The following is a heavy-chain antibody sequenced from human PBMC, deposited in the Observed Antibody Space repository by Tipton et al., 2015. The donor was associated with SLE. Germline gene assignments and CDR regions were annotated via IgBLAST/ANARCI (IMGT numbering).Heavy chain of an antibody. D-gene: IGHD2-21*01. Sequence: SLRLSCAASGFTFSSYAVSWVRQAPGKGLEWVSAISGSGGSTYYADSVKGRFTISRDNSKNTLYLQMNSLRAEDTAVYYCAKDHIVVVIAIWDYWGQGTLVTVSS. V-gene: IGHV3-23*01. CDR3: AKDHIVVVIAIWDY. CDR2: ISGSGGST. J-gene: IGHJ4*02. CDR1: GFTFSSYA.